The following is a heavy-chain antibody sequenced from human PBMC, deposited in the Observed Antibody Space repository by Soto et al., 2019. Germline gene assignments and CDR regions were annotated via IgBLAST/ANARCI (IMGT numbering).Heavy chain of an antibody. D-gene: IGHD1-26*01. Sequence: QVQLQESGPGLVKPSETLSLTCTVSGGSISDYYWSWIRQPPGKGLEYIAYIYYSGSTNYNPSLKSRVTISLDMSKNQFSLKLSSVTAADTAVYYCARESLIGPGRAPAFDIWGQGTMVTVSS. CDR2: IYYSGST. CDR1: GGSISDYY. J-gene: IGHJ3*02. CDR3: ARESLIGPGRAPAFDI. V-gene: IGHV4-59*01.